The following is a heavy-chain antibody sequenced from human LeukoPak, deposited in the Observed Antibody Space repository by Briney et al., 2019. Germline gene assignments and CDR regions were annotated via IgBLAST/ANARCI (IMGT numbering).Heavy chain of an antibody. J-gene: IGHJ4*02. CDR3: ASGHRSYYYDSSGYYYGGLGY. CDR1: GYSISSGYY. Sequence: SSETLSLTCTVSGYSISSGYYWGWIRQPPGKGLEWIGRIYTSGSTNYNPSLKSRVTMSVDTSKNQFSLKLSSVTAADTAVYYCASGHRSYYYDSSGYYYGGLGYWGQGTLVTVSS. CDR2: IYTSGST. V-gene: IGHV4-38-2*02. D-gene: IGHD3-22*01.